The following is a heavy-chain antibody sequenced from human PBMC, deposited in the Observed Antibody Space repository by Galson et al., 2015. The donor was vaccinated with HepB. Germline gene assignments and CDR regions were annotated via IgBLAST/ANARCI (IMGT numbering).Heavy chain of an antibody. CDR2: ISWNSGSI. V-gene: IGHV3-9*01. D-gene: IGHD6-13*01. CDR1: GFTFDDYA. CDR3: AKDISRIAAAAPFDY. Sequence: LRLSCAASGFTFDDYAMHWVRQAPGKGLEWVSGISWNSGSIGYADSVKGRFTISRDNAKNSLYLQMNSLRAEDTALYYCAKDISRIAAAAPFDYWGQGTLVTVSS. J-gene: IGHJ4*02.